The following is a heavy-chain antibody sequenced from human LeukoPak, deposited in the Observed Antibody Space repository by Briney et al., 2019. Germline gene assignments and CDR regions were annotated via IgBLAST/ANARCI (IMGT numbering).Heavy chain of an antibody. V-gene: IGHV4-59*01. CDR3: ARGAGWYQF. CDR2: IYYTGST. D-gene: IGHD6-19*01. Sequence: SETLSLTCTVSGGSIGSAYWSWLRQPPGKGLEWIGYIYYTGSTNYNPSLKNRVTISVDTSRNQFSLKMSSVTAADTAVYYCARGAGWYQFWGQGTLVTVSS. CDR1: GGSIGSAY. J-gene: IGHJ4*02.